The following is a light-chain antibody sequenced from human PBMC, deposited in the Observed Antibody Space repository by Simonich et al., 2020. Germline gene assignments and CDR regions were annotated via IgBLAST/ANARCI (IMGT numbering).Light chain of an antibody. CDR2: EGS. CDR3: CSYAGSSTWV. Sequence: SAPTQPAPVSGSPGQSITISCTGTSSEGGSYNLVSWYQQHPGQAPQPKVYEGSKRPSGVSNRFSGSKSGNTASLTIAGLQDEDEADYYCCSYAGSSTWVFGGGTKLTVL. CDR1: SSEGGSYNL. J-gene: IGLJ3*02. V-gene: IGLV2-23*01.